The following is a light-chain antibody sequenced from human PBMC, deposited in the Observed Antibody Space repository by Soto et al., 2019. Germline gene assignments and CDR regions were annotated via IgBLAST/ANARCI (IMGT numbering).Light chain of an antibody. CDR3: SSFTTSSTYV. J-gene: IGLJ1*01. V-gene: IGLV2-14*01. CDR2: DVT. Sequence: QSALTQPASVSGSPGQSITISCTGTSSDVGGYNFVYWYQQHPGQAPKLMIYDVTNRPSGVSNRFSGSKSGNTASLTISGLQAEDDADYYCSSFTTSSTYVFGTGTKVTVL. CDR1: SSDVGGYNF.